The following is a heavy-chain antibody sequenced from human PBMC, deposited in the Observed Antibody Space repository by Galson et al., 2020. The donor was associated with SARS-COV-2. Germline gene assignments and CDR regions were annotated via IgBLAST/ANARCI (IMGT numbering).Heavy chain of an antibody. V-gene: IGHV4-34*01. Sequence: SQASETLSLTCAVYGGSFSAYYWSWIRQPPGRGLEWIGEINQSGDTDYNPSLKSRVTMSVDTSKNLFPLNLRSVTAPDTAASYCVRARHRHTMTTFLFDSWGQGTLITVSS. CDR3: VRARHRHTMTTFLFDS. D-gene: IGHD4-17*01. J-gene: IGHJ4*02. CDR2: INQSGDT. CDR1: GGSFSAYY.